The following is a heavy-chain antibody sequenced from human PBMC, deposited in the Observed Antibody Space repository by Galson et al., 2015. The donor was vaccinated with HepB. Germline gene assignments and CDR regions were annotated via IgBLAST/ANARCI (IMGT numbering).Heavy chain of an antibody. CDR1: GFTFSDFY. Sequence: SLRLSCAASGFTFSDFYMSWIRQTPGKGLECVSYISTGGSTVYSADSVKGRFTISRDNARNSLYLQMDNLRAEGTAVYYCARAGPPGIPVPAAILDYWGQGALVTVSS. V-gene: IGHV3-11*01. CDR2: ISTGGSTV. CDR3: ARAGPPGIPVPAAILDY. J-gene: IGHJ4*02. D-gene: IGHD2-2*01.